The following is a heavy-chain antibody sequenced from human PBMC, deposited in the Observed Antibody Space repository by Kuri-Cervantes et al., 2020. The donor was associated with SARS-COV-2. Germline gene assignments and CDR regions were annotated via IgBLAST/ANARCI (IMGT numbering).Heavy chain of an antibody. D-gene: IGHD1-7*01. J-gene: IGHJ3*02. CDR1: GFTVRSTF. CDR3: ASPLELHHGAFDI. V-gene: IGHV3-66*01. CDR2: IYNDGST. Sequence: GGSLRLSCAASGFTVRSTFMSWVRQAPGKGLDWVSVIYNDGSTYYADSVKGRFTISRDNAKNSLYLQMNSLRAEDTAVYYCASPLELHHGAFDIWGQGTMVTVSS.